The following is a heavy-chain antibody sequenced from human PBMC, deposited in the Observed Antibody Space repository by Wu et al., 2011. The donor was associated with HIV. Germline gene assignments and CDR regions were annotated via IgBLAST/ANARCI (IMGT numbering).Heavy chain of an antibody. D-gene: IGHD5-12*01. V-gene: IGHV1-69*05. CDR1: GGIFSNYD. Sequence: VQVAQSGPEVKRSGSSVRVSCKATGGIFSNYDIIWVRQAPGQGLEWMGGIIPILGTPIYAQRFEGRVSITTDESTGTAYMELTSLKSDDTAVYYCARAPDYHQSGYRYLDSWGQGTLVTRLL. CDR2: IIPILGTP. CDR3: ARAPDYHQSGYRYLDS. J-gene: IGHJ4*02.